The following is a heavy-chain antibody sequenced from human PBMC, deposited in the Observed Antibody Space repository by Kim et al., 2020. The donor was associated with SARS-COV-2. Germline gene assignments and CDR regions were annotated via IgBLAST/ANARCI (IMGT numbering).Heavy chain of an antibody. CDR2: INTNTGNP. CDR3: ARDWKPRGYSYGHFDY. Sequence: ASVKVSCKASGYTFTSYAMNWVRQAPGQGLEWMGWINTNTGNPTYAQGFTGRFVFSLDTSVSTAYLQISSLKAEDTAVYYCARDWKPRGYSYGHFDYWGQGTLVTVSS. D-gene: IGHD5-18*01. J-gene: IGHJ4*02. V-gene: IGHV7-4-1*02. CDR1: GYTFTSYA.